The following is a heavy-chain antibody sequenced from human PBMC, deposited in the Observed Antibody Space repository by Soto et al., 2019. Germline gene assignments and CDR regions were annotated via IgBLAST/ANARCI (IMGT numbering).Heavy chain of an antibody. CDR2: ISGSGGST. Sequence: EVHLLESGGGLVQPGGSLRLSCAASGFTFNSYAMRWVRQAPGKGLEWVSAISGSGGSTYYADSVKGRFNISRDNSKNTLYLQMNSLRAEDTAVYYCARRGPGTYFDYWGQGTLVTVSS. CDR1: GFTFNSYA. CDR3: ARRGPGTYFDY. J-gene: IGHJ4*02. D-gene: IGHD6-13*01. V-gene: IGHV3-23*01.